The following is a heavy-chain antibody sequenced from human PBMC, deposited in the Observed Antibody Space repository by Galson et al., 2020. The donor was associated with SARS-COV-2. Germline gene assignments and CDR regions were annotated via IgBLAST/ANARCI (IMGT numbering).Heavy chain of an antibody. CDR3: VRDLALAEGYYYYMDV. CDR1: GFSFSSYS. Sequence: KIGESLKISCAASGFSFSSYSMNWVRQAPGKGLEWVSSISRASTYTYYADSLKGRFIISRDNAKNSLYLQMNGLRAEDTAVYYCVRDLALAEGYYYYMDVWGKGTTVTVSS. V-gene: IGHV3-21*06. CDR2: ISRASTYT. D-gene: IGHD6-19*01. J-gene: IGHJ6*03.